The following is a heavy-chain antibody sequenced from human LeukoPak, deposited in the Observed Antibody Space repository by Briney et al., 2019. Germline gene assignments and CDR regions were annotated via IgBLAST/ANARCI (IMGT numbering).Heavy chain of an antibody. CDR3: ARDEYYYDGSSYRYCFDY. J-gene: IGHJ4*02. Sequence: GGSLRLSCAASGFTVSSNYMSWVRQAPGKGLEWVSVIYSGGSTYYADSVKGRFTISRDNSKNTLYLQMNSLRAEDTAVYFCARDEYYYDGSSYRYCFDYWGQGTLVTVSS. D-gene: IGHD3-22*01. V-gene: IGHV3-66*01. CDR1: GFTVSSNY. CDR2: IYSGGST.